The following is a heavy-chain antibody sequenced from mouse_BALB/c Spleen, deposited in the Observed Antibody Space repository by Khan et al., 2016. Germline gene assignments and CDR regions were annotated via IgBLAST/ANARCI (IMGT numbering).Heavy chain of an antibody. J-gene: IGHJ4*01. CDR2: ISYSGNT. Sequence: EVQLQESGPSLVKPSQTLSLTCSVTGVSITSGYWNWIRKFPGNKLEYMGYISYSGNTYYNPSLKSRISITRDTSKNQYYLQLNSVTTEDTATYYCARCLYYYGSTYDTMDYWGQGTSVIVSS. D-gene: IGHD1-1*01. V-gene: IGHV3-8*02. CDR3: ARCLYYYGSTYDTMDY. CDR1: GVSITSGY.